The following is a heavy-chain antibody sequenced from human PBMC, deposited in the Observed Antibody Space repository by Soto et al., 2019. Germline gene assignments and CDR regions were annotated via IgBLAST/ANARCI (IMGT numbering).Heavy chain of an antibody. J-gene: IGHJ4*02. CDR2: ISGSGGST. Sequence: GGSLRLSCAASGFTFSSYAMSWVRQAPGKGLEWVSAISGSGGSTYYADSVKGRFTISRDNSKNTLYLQMNSLRAEDTAVYYCAKGPYYDILTGYYKGGNYFDYWGPGTLVTVSS. CDR1: GFTFSSYA. D-gene: IGHD3-9*01. CDR3: AKGPYYDILTGYYKGGNYFDY. V-gene: IGHV3-23*01.